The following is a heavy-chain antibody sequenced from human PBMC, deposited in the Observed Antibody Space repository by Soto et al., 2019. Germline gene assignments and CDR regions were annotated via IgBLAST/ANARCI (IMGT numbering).Heavy chain of an antibody. J-gene: IGHJ5*02. D-gene: IGHD5-18*01. CDR1: GFTFGTYA. Sequence: TGGSLRLSCAASGFTFGTYAMNWVRQAPGKGLEWVSGISGSGGSTYYTDSVKGRFTISRDNSKNTLYLQMNSLRADDTAVYYCAKDRSVDTRDCFDPWGQGTLVTVSS. CDR3: AKDRSVDTRDCFDP. CDR2: ISGSGGST. V-gene: IGHV3-23*01.